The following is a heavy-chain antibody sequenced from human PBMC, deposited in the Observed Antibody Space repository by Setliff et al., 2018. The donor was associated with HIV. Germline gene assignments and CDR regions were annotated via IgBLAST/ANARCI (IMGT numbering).Heavy chain of an antibody. Sequence: SETLSLTCTVSGGSISSTTYYWGWIRQPPGKGLEWIGSFHYSGSTSYNPSLKSRVAISVDTSKSQFSLKMTSVTAEDTGVYYCHSGYDTEEQSYFDYWGQGALVTVSS. J-gene: IGHJ4*02. CDR1: GGSISSTTYY. D-gene: IGHD5-12*01. CDR2: FHYSGST. CDR3: HSGYDTEEQSYFDY. V-gene: IGHV4-39*01.